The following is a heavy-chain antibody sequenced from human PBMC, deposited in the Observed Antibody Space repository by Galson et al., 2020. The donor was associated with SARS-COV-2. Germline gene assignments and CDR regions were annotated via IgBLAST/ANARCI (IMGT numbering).Heavy chain of an antibody. V-gene: IGHV3-30*09. J-gene: IGHJ2*01. Sequence: GGSLRLSCAASGSTFSRIPVHWVRQAPGQGLQWVAAISYDGTMQYYADSVRGRFVISRDNSKNTFYLLMNNVTTDDTAVYSCALYNQEEAPLWWYFDLWGRGTLVTVSS. CDR1: GSTFSRIP. CDR2: ISYDGTMQ. D-gene: IGHD3-10*01. CDR3: ALYNQEEAPLWWYFDL.